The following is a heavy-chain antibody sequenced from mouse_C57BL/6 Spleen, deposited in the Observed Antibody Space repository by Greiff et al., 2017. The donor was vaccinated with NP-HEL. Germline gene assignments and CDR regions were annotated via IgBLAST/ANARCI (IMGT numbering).Heavy chain of an antibody. CDR1: GYTFTSYW. CDR3: AVNWDVRRFAY. J-gene: IGHJ3*01. Sequence: QVQLQQPGAELVKPGASVKLSCKASGYTFTSYWMHWVKQRPGQGLEWIGMIHPNSGSTNYNQKFKDKATLTVDKSSSTAYMQLSSLTSEDSAVYYCAVNWDVRRFAYWGQGTLVTVSA. D-gene: IGHD4-1*01. V-gene: IGHV1-64*01. CDR2: IHPNSGST.